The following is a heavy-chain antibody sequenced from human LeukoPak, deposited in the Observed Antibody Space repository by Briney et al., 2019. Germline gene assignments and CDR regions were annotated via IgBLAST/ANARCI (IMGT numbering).Heavy chain of an antibody. CDR1: GFTFSSYG. V-gene: IGHV3-33*01. CDR3: ARVNRGDAFDI. J-gene: IGHJ3*02. CDR2: IWYDGRNK. D-gene: IGHD3-16*02. Sequence: GGSLRLSCAASGFTFSSYGMHWVRQAPGKGLEWVAVIWYDGRNKFYADSLKGRLTISRDNSKNTLYLQMNSLRAEDTAVYYCARVNRGDAFDIWGQGTLVTVSS.